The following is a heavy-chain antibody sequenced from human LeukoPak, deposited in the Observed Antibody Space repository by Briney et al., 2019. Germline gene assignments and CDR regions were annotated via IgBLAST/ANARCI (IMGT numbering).Heavy chain of an antibody. CDR1: GGSINSHSYY. J-gene: IGHJ4*02. CDR3: VRHISTNTGYFDS. D-gene: IGHD5-24*01. Sequence: SETLSLTSTVSGGSINSHSYYWGWIRQPPGKGLEWIGSVYYDGTSYSNPSLTSRAAVFVDTSRDEFSLDLSFVTAADTAVYYCVRHISTNTGYFDSCGQGTLVSVSS. V-gene: IGHV4-39*01. CDR2: VYYDGTS.